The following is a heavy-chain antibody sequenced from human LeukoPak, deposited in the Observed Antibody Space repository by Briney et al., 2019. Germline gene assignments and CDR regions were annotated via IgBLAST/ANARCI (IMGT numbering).Heavy chain of an antibody. Sequence: GGSLRLSCAASGFTFSDYGMHWVRQAPGKGLEWVAVIANDGRDKKYADSVRGRFTISRANSKNTVYLQMNSLRAEDTAVFYCVKDMKIKAAGYYFDYWGQGTLVTVSS. J-gene: IGHJ4*02. V-gene: IGHV3-30*18. CDR3: VKDMKIKAAGYYFDY. D-gene: IGHD6-13*01. CDR1: GFTFSDYG. CDR2: IANDGRDK.